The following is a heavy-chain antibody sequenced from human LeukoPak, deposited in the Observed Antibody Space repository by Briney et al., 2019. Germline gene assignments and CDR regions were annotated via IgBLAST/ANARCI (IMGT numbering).Heavy chain of an antibody. CDR1: GFTFSSYS. J-gene: IGHJ4*02. Sequence: GGSLRLSCAASGFTFSSYSMNWVRQAPGKGLEWVTYISSSSSTIYYADSVKGRFTISRDNAKNSLYLQMNSLRAEDTAVYYCARGRGYYDSSGYYYFDYWGQGTLVTVSS. D-gene: IGHD3-22*01. CDR3: ARGRGYYDSSGYYYFDY. CDR2: ISSSSSTI. V-gene: IGHV3-48*01.